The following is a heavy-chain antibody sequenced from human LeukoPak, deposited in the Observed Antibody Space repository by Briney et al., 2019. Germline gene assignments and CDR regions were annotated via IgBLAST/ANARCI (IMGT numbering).Heavy chain of an antibody. CDR1: GFTFSSYE. CDR3: TRDKDTAMVTHFDY. V-gene: IGHV3-48*03. D-gene: IGHD5-18*01. CDR2: ISASGTIT. Sequence: GGSLRPFCAASGFTFSSYEMNWVRQAPGEGLERISYISASGTITHYADSVEGRFTISRDNAKNSLYLQMNSLRAEDTAVYYCTRDKDTAMVTHFDYWGQGTLVTVSS. J-gene: IGHJ4*02.